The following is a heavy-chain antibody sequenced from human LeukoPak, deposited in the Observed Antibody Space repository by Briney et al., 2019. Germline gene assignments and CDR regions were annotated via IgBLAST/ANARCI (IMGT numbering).Heavy chain of an antibody. CDR2: ISAYNGKT. CDR1: GYTFTSYG. J-gene: IGHJ6*03. Sequence: ASVQVSCKASGYTFTSYGISWVRQAPGQGVAWMGWISAYNGKTNYAQKLQGGVTMPTDTSTSTAYTELRSLRSDDTAVYYCARARATMVRGVTYYYYYYMDVWGEGTTVTVSS. V-gene: IGHV1-18*01. D-gene: IGHD3-10*01. CDR3: ARARATMVRGVTYYYYYYMDV.